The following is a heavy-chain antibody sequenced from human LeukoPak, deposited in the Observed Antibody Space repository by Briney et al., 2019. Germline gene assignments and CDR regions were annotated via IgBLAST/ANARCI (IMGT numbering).Heavy chain of an antibody. CDR3: AAPGASGFVGNFWSGPLDF. CDR2: INPSAGST. Sequence: ASVTVSYRASGYTFTSHYMHWVRQAPGQGLEWMGIINPSAGSTSYPQKFQGRVTMTRDTSTSTVYMELSSLRSEDTAVYYCAAPGASGFVGNFWSGPLDFWGQGTLVTVSS. J-gene: IGHJ4*02. V-gene: IGHV1-46*01. D-gene: IGHD3-3*01. CDR1: GYTFTSHY.